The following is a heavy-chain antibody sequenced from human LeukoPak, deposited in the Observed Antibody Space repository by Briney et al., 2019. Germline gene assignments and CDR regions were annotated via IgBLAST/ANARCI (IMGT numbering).Heavy chain of an antibody. V-gene: IGHV1-2*02. CDR2: INPNSGGT. CDR1: GYTFTDYY. J-gene: IGHJ4*02. Sequence: GASVKVSCKASGYTFTDYYMHWVRQAPGQGLEWMGWINPNSGGTNYAQKFQGRVTMTRDTSISTAYMELSRLRSDDTAVYYCARDRNDILTGYYSFDYWGQGTLVTVSS. CDR3: ARDRNDILTGYYSFDY. D-gene: IGHD3-9*01.